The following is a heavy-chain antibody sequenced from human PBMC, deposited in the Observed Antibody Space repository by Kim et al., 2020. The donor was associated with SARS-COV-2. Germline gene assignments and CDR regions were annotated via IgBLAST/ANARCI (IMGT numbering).Heavy chain of an antibody. V-gene: IGHV3-48*02. CDR2: ISSSSSTI. CDR1: GFTFSSYS. CDR3: ARPLNTEDPIDIVVVVAANYYYYGMDV. Sequence: GGSLRLSCAASGFTFSSYSMNWVRQAPGKGLEWVSYISSSSSTIYYADSVKGRFTISRDNAKNSLYLQMNSLRDEDTAVYYCARPLNTEDPIDIVVVVAANYYYYGMDVWGQGTTVTVSS. D-gene: IGHD2-15*01. J-gene: IGHJ6*02.